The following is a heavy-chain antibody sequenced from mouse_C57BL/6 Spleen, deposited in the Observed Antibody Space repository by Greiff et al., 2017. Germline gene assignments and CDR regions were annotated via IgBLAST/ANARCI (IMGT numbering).Heavy chain of an antibody. CDR3: AREGAYYSNPFAY. Sequence: QVQLQQPGAELVKPGASVKLSCKASGYTFTSYWMHWVKQRPGQGLEWIGMIHPNSGSTNDNEKFKSKATLTVDKSSSTAYMQLSSLTSEDSAVYYCAREGAYYSNPFAYWGQGTLVTVSA. J-gene: IGHJ3*01. CDR2: IHPNSGST. D-gene: IGHD2-5*01. CDR1: GYTFTSYW. V-gene: IGHV1-64*01.